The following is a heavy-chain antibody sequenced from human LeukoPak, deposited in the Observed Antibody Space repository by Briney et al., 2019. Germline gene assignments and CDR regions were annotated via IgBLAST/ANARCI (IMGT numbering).Heavy chain of an antibody. CDR1: GGTFSSYA. V-gene: IGHV1-69*05. Sequence: GASVKVSCKASGGTFSSYAISWVRQAPGQGLEWMGGIIPIFGTANYAQKFQGRVTITTDESTSTAYMELSSLRSEDTAVYYCAREEHGGNSRDPGLGYWGQGTLVTVSS. CDR2: IIPIFGTA. D-gene: IGHD4-23*01. CDR3: AREEHGGNSRDPGLGY. J-gene: IGHJ4*02.